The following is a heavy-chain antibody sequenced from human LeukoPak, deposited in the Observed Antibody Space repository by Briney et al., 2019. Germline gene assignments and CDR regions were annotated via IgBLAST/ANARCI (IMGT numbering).Heavy chain of an antibody. CDR1: GFTFTSSA. V-gene: IGHV1-58*02. CDR2: IVVGSGIT. D-gene: IGHD3-22*01. J-gene: IGHJ4*02. Sequence: SVKVSCKASGFTFTSSAMQWVRQARGQRLEWIGWIVVGSGITNYAQKFQERVTITRDMSTSTAYMELSSLRSEDTAVYYCAADQGYYSHFDYWGQGTLVTVSS. CDR3: AADQGYYSHFDY.